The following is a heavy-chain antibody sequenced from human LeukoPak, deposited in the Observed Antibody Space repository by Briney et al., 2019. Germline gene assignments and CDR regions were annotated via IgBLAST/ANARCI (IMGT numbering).Heavy chain of an antibody. CDR1: GYTLTELS. V-gene: IGHV1-24*01. J-gene: IGHJ4*02. Sequence: ASVTLSCTVSGYTLTELSMHWVRQAPGKGLEWMGGFNPEDGDTIYAQKFQGRVTMTEDTSTDTAYMELSSLRSEDTAVYYCATSTHCTKGVCLDYWGQGTLVTVSS. CDR3: ATSTHCTKGVCLDY. CDR2: FNPEDGDT. D-gene: IGHD2-8*01.